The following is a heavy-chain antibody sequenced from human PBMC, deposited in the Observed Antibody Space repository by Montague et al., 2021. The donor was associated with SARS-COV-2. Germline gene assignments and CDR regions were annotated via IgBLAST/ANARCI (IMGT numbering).Heavy chain of an antibody. CDR2: IYYTGSP. Sequence: SETLSLTCTVSGGSISSSSYYWGWIRQPPGKGLEWIGSIYYTGSPYYNPSLKSRVTISVDTSKNQFSLNLSSVTAADTAVYYCARRARWNIVVGVGDRQAFDIWGQGIMVTVSS. D-gene: IGHD2-15*01. CDR3: ARRARWNIVVGVGDRQAFDI. CDR1: GGSISSSSYY. V-gene: IGHV4-39*01. J-gene: IGHJ3*02.